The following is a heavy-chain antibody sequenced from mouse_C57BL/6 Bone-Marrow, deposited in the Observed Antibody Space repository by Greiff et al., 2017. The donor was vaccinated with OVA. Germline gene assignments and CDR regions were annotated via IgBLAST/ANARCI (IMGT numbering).Heavy chain of an antibody. J-gene: IGHJ2*01. Sequence: QVQLQQSGAELARPGASVKLSCKASGYTFTSYGISWVKQRPGQGLEWIGEIYPRSGNTNYNEKFKGKATLTADKSSSTAYMGLRSLTTEDSAVYYCARGETYCDYDEDYWGQGTTLTVSS. CDR1: GYTFTSYG. CDR3: ARGETYCDYDEDY. D-gene: IGHD2-4*01. CDR2: IYPRSGNT. V-gene: IGHV1-81*01.